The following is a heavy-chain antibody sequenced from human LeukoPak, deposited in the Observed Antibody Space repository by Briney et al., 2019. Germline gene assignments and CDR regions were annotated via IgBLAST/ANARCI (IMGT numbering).Heavy chain of an antibody. CDR3: ASNVDTAMVTRNY. CDR1: GGSISSGGYS. V-gene: IGHV4-30-2*01. J-gene: IGHJ4*02. Sequence: PSETLSLTCAVSGGSISSGGYSWSWIRQPPGKGLEWIGYIYHSGSTYYNPSLKSRDTISVDRSKNQFSLKLSSVTAADTAVYYCASNVDTAMVTRNYWGQGTLVTVSS. CDR2: IYHSGST. D-gene: IGHD5-18*01.